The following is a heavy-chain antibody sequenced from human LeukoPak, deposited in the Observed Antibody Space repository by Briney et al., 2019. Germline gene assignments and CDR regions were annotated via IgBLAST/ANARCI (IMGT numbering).Heavy chain of an antibody. V-gene: IGHV3-7*01. CDR3: ARAEIYYYDSSAPDY. J-gene: IGHJ4*02. CDR1: GFTFSSYW. D-gene: IGHD3-22*01. Sequence: GGSLRLSCAASGFTFSSYWMSWVRQAPGKGLEWVANIKQDGSEKYYVDSVKGRFTISRDNAKNSLYLQMNSLRAEDTAVYYCARAEIYYYDSSAPDYWGQGALVTVSS. CDR2: IKQDGSEK.